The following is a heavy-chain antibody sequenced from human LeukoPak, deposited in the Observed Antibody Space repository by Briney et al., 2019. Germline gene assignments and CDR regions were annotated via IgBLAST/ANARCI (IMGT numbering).Heavy chain of an antibody. CDR1: GFTFDDYG. D-gene: IGHD6-19*01. Sequence: GGSLRLSCAASGFTFDDYGMSWVRQAPGTGLEWVSGINWNGGSTGYADSVKGRFTISRDNAKNSLYLQMNSLRAEDTALYHCARRALAGTGYYYYYMDVWGKGTTVTVSS. J-gene: IGHJ6*03. V-gene: IGHV3-20*01. CDR2: INWNGGST. CDR3: ARRALAGTGYYYYYMDV.